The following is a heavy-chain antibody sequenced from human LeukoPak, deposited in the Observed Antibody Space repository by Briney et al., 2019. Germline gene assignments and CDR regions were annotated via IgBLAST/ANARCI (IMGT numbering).Heavy chain of an antibody. CDR3: ARGSTGRTIFFDD. J-gene: IGHJ4*02. V-gene: IGHV4-59*01. Sequence: KAPETLSLTCTVSGGSISSYYWSWIRQPPRKGLEWIGCIYYSGSTNYNPSPKCRVAISLDTSTNQISFTLTSLTSAHTAGSYCARGSTGRTIFFDDWGQGTLVTVSS. CDR2: IYYSGST. CDR1: GGSISSYY. D-gene: IGHD3-3*01.